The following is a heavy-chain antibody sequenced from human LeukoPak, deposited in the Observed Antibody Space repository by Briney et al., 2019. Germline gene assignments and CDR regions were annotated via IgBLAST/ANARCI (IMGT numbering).Heavy chain of an antibody. J-gene: IGHJ4*02. D-gene: IGHD3-22*01. CDR1: GFTFTTYW. V-gene: IGHV3-7*01. Sequence: PGGSLRLSCAASGFTFTTYWMTWVRQAPGKGLEWVANIKQDGSDKYYVDSVKGRFTISRDNARKSVYLQMNSLRAEDTAVYYCAKDSRGYQDFFDYWGQGTLVTVSS. CDR2: IKQDGSDK. CDR3: AKDSRGYQDFFDY.